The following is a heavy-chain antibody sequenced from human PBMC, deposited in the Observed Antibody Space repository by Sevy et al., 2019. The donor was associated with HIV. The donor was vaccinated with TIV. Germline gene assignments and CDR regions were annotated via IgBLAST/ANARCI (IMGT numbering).Heavy chain of an antibody. CDR3: EGGLAPGTAMVLGSLFLNY. D-gene: IGHD5-18*01. J-gene: IGHJ4*02. CDR1: GFTFSSYW. CDR2: INSDGSST. Sequence: GGSLRLSCAASGFTFSSYWMHWVRQAPGKGLVWVSRINSDGSSTSYADSVKGRFTISRDNAKNTLYLQMNSLRAEDTAVYYCEGGLAPGTAMVLGSLFLNYWGQGTLVTVSS. V-gene: IGHV3-74*01.